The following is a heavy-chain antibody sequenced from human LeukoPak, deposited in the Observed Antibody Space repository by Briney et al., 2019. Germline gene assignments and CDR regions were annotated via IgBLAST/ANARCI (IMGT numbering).Heavy chain of an antibody. CDR1: RLYA. CDR3: TTLGYHLDS. D-gene: IGHD3-22*01. CDR2: IAGSDTTT. V-gene: IGHV3-48*03. J-gene: IGHJ4*02. Sequence: GGSLRLSCVRLYAMNWVRQAPGKGLEWVSYIAGSDTTTYYADSVKGRFTIFRDNAKNSLYLQMNSLRAEDTALYYCTTLGYHLDSWGQGTLVTVSS.